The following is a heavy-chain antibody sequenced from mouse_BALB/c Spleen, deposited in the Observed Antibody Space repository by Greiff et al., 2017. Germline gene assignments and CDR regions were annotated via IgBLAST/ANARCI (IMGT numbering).Heavy chain of an antibody. CDR2: IWAGGST. V-gene: IGHV2-9*02. D-gene: IGHD1-1*02. Sequence: VKLVESGPGLVAPSQSLSITCTVSGFSLTSYGVHWVRQPPGKGLEWLGVIWAGGSTNYNSALMSRLSISKDNSKSQVFLKMNSLQTDDTAMYYCAREWYQYYFDYWGQGTTLTVSS. CDR1: GFSLTSYG. CDR3: AREWYQYYFDY. J-gene: IGHJ2*01.